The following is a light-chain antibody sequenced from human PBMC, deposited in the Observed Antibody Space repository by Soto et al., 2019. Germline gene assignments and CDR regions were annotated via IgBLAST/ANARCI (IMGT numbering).Light chain of an antibody. CDR2: DVS. V-gene: IGLV2-14*01. J-gene: IGLJ2*01. CDR3: SSYTSSSTYVV. CDR1: SSDVGGYNY. Sequence: QSALTQPASVSGSPGQSITISCTETSSDVGGYNYVSWYQQHPGKAPKLMIYDVSNRPSGVSNRFSGCKSGNTASLTISGLQAEDEADYHCSSYTSSSTYVVFGGGTKLTVL.